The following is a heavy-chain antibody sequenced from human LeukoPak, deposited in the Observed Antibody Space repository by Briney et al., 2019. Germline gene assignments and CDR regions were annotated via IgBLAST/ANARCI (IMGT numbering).Heavy chain of an antibody. Sequence: TTSETLSLTCSVDTVNHYHWNWVRQSAGTGLEWIGRVHTTSGNTFANPSLWGRVTVSIDTTKNEFLLQLTSMTAADTAVYHCARELQNIGEYYFDYWGQGVPVTVSS. CDR3: ARELQNIGEYYFDY. CDR1: TVNHYH. V-gene: IGHV4-4*07. D-gene: IGHD1/OR15-1a*01. CDR2: VHTTSGNT. J-gene: IGHJ4*02.